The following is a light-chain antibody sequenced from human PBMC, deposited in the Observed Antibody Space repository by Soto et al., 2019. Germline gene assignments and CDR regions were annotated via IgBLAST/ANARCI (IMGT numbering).Light chain of an antibody. V-gene: IGLV1-47*01. CDR1: TSNIGSYF. CDR2: RND. J-gene: IGLJ2*01. CDR3: AAWDDSLSGRGV. Sequence: QSVLTQPPSASGTPGQRVTISCSGSTSNIGSYFVYWYQQFPGTAPKLLIYRNDQRPSGVPDRFSGSKSGTSASLAINGLRSEDEADYYCAAWDDSLSGRGVFGGGTKLTVL.